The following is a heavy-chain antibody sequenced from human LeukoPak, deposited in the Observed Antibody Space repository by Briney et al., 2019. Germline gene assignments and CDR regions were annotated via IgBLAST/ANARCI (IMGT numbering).Heavy chain of an antibody. CDR2: ISDSGGRT. D-gene: IGHD2-2*01. CDR3: ARDGCKGSSTSCLDY. Sequence: GGSLRLSCAASGFTFSNYAMSWVRQAPGKGLEWVSSISDSGGRTNYADSVKGRFTISRDNSKNTLYLQMNSLRAEDTAVYYCARDGCKGSSTSCLDYWGQGTLVTVSS. CDR1: GFTFSNYA. V-gene: IGHV3-23*01. J-gene: IGHJ4*02.